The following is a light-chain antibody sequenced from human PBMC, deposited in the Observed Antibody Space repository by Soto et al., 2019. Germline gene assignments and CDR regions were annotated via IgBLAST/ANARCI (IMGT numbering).Light chain of an antibody. J-gene: IGKJ3*01. CDR1: QSLLHSDGYNY. Sequence: DIVMTQSPLSLPVTPGEPASISCRSSQSLLHSDGYNYLDWYLQKPGQSPQLLIYLTSKRASGIPDRFSGSGSGTDFILKISRVEAEYVGVYYCVQGLQSPPSFGPGTKVHIK. V-gene: IGKV2-28*01. CDR2: LTS. CDR3: VQGLQSPPS.